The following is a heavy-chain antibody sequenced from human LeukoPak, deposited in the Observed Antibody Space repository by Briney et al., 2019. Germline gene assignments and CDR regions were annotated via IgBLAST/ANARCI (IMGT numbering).Heavy chain of an antibody. V-gene: IGHV1-2*02. CDR2: INPNSGGT. D-gene: IGHD3-9*01. CDR1: GYTFTGYY. Sequence: GASVKVSCKASGYTFTGYYMHWVRQAPGQGLEWMGWINPNSGGTNYAQKVQGRVTMTRDTSISTAYMELSRLRSDDTAVYYCARDLYDILTGYYTSLDYWGQGTLVTVSS. CDR3: ARDLYDILTGYYTSLDY. J-gene: IGHJ4*02.